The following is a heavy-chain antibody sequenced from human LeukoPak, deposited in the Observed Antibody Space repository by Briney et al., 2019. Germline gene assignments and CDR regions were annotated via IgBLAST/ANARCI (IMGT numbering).Heavy chain of an antibody. Sequence: SETLSLTCTVSGGSIRDYYWSWIRQPPGKGLEWIGYIHYSGSTNYNPSLKSRVTISVDTSKNQFSLRLSSVTAADTAVYYCARGTFGGVTVNYYYYGMDVWGQGTTVTVSS. CDR3: ARGTFGGVTVNYYYYGMDV. J-gene: IGHJ6*02. V-gene: IGHV4-59*01. D-gene: IGHD3-16*02. CDR1: GGSIRDYY. CDR2: IHYSGST.